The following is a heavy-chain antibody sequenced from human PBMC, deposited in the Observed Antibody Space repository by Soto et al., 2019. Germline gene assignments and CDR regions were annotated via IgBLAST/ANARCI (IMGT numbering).Heavy chain of an antibody. CDR2: ISAYNGNT. CDR1: GGTFSSYA. CDR3: ARSSTSGDAFDI. J-gene: IGHJ3*02. V-gene: IGHV1-18*01. D-gene: IGHD2-2*01. Sequence: ASVKVSCKASGGTFSSYAISWVRQAPGQGLEWMGWISAYNGNTNYAQKLQGRVTMTTDTSTSTAYMELRSLRSDDTAVYYCARSSTSGDAFDIWGQGTMVTVS.